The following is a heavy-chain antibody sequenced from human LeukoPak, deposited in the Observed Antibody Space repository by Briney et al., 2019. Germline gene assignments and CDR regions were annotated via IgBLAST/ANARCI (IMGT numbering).Heavy chain of an antibody. CDR2: IIPILGIA. Sequence: GASVNVSCKASVGTFSSYAISWVRQAPGQGLEWMGRIIPILGIANYAQKFQGRVTITADKSTSTAYMELSSLRSEDTAVYYCSRGYYYDSSGYYNYWGQGTLVTVSS. J-gene: IGHJ4*02. CDR1: VGTFSSYA. CDR3: SRGYYYDSSGYYNY. V-gene: IGHV1-69*04. D-gene: IGHD3-22*01.